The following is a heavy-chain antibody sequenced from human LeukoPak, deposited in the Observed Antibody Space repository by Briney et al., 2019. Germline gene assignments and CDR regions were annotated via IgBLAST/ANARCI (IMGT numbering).Heavy chain of an antibody. J-gene: IGHJ6*03. CDR2: ISGSGGST. CDR3: AAAMVIGYYYYYMDV. V-gene: IGHV3-23*01. D-gene: IGHD5-18*01. CDR1: GFTFSSYG. Sequence: PGGSLRLSCAASGFTFSSYGMSWVRQAPGKGLEWVSAISGSGGSTYYADSVKGRFTISRDNSKNTLYLQMNSLRAEDTAVYYCAAAMVIGYYYYYMDVWGKGTTVTISS.